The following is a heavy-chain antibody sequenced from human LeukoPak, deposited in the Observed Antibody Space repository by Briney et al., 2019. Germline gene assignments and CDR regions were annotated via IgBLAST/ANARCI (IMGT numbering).Heavy chain of an antibody. CDR2: IKHDGSET. V-gene: IGHV3-7*02. CDR1: GITFCSIL. J-gene: IGHJ6*02. D-gene: IGHD3-16*01. CDR3: AKNGGPHGMDV. Sequence: PPGGAPRPSFATPGITFCSILVSWGRPAPPGRAEWVANIKHDGSETNYVDSVKGRFTISRDNAKNSLHLQMNSLRVEDTAVYYRAKNGGPHGMDVWGQGTTVTVSS.